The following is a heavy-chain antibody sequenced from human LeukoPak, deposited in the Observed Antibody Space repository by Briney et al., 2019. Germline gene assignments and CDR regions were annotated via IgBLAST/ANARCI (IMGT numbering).Heavy chain of an antibody. V-gene: IGHV4-59*01. CDR3: AREPGETDEGFEY. CDR2: IYYSGST. J-gene: IGHJ4*02. CDR1: GGSFSGYY. Sequence: PSETLSLTCAVYGGSFSGYYWSWIRQPPGKGLEWIGHIYYSGSTDYNPSLKSRVTISADTSKNQFSLKMTSVTAADTAVYYCAREPGETDEGFEYWGQGTLVTVSS. D-gene: IGHD1-14*01.